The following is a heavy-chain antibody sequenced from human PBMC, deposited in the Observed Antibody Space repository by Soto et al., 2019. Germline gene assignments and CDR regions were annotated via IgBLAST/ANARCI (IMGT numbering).Heavy chain of an antibody. CDR3: ARPDSILYYGYYYGMDV. CDR2: ISSSSSTI. CDR1: GFTFSSYS. Sequence: GGSLRLSCAASGFTFSSYSMNWVRQAPGKGLEWVSYISSSSSTIYYADSVKGRFTISRDNAKNSLYLQMNSLRDEDTAVYYCARPDSILYYGYYYGMDVWGQGTTVTVSS. V-gene: IGHV3-48*02. D-gene: IGHD2-8*01. J-gene: IGHJ6*02.